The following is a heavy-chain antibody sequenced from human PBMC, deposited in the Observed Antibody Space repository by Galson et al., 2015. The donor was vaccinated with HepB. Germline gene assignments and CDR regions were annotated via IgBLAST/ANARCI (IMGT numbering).Heavy chain of an antibody. Sequence: TLSLTCTVSGGSISSGNFYWSWIRQPAGKGLEWIGRMYASGSTNYSPSLKSRVTMSIDTSKNQFSLKLSSVTAADTAVYYCARDRRRTGYSAFDYWGQGTLVTVSS. J-gene: IGHJ4*02. CDR3: ARDRRRTGYSAFDY. CDR1: GGSISSGNFY. D-gene: IGHD3/OR15-3a*01. CDR2: MYASGST. V-gene: IGHV4-61*02.